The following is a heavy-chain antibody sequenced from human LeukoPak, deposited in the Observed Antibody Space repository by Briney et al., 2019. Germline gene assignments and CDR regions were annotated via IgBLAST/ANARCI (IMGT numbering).Heavy chain of an antibody. CDR1: GFTFSDHF. CDR2: ISSSGSTI. Sequence: GGALRLSCASSGFTFSDHFMDWVRQAPGKGLEGVSYISSSGSTIYYADSVKGRFTISRDNAKNSLYLQMNSLRAEDTAVYYCARGRLRSDYDSSGYYTTPLDYWGQGTLVTVSS. D-gene: IGHD3-22*01. V-gene: IGHV3-11*01. CDR3: ARGRLRSDYDSSGYYTTPLDY. J-gene: IGHJ4*02.